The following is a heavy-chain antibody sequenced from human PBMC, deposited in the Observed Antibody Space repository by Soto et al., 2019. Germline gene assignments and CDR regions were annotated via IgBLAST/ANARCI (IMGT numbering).Heavy chain of an antibody. J-gene: IGHJ5*02. V-gene: IGHV1-18*01. D-gene: IGHD6-19*01. CDR1: GYTFTSYG. Sequence: GASVKVSCKASGYTFTSYGISWVRQAPGQGLEWMGWISAYNGNTNYAQKLQGRVTMTTDTSTSTAYMELRSLRSDDTAVYYCARIRPCSSGWPPGRWFDPWGQGTLVTVSS. CDR3: ARIRPCSSGWPPGRWFDP. CDR2: ISAYNGNT.